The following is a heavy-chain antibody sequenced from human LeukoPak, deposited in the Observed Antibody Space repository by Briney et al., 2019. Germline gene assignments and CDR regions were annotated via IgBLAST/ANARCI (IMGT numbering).Heavy chain of an antibody. CDR3: AGGVGGGTDFGLGGYFDY. Sequence: SETLSLTCAVYGGSFSGYYWSWIRQPPGKGLEWIGEINHSGSTNYNPSLKSRVTISVDTSKNQFSLKLSSVTAPDTAVYYWAGGVGGGTDFGLGGYFDYWGQGTLVTVYS. V-gene: IGHV4-34*01. CDR2: INHSGST. CDR1: GGSFSGYY. D-gene: IGHD3-16*01. J-gene: IGHJ4*02.